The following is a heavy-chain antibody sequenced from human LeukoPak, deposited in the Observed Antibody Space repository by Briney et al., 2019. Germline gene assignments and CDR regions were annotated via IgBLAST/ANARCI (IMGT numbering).Heavy chain of an antibody. V-gene: IGHV4-61*05. J-gene: IGHJ4*02. D-gene: IGHD3-16*01. CDR1: GGSISSSSYY. CDR2: IYYSGST. Sequence: SETLSLTCTVSGGSISSSSYYWSWIRQPPGKGLEWIGYIYYSGSTNYNPSLKSRVTISVDTSKNQFSLKLSSVAAADTAVYYCARRLGDYWGQGTLVTVSS. CDR3: ARRLGDY.